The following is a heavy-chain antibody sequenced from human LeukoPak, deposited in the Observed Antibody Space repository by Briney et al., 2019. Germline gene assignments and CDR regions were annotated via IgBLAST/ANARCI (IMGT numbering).Heavy chain of an antibody. V-gene: IGHV3-74*01. CDR1: GFTFTTFW. Sequence: AGGPLRLSCAASGFTFTTFWMNWVRQAPGGGLVWVSLINTDGRTTTYADSVKGRFTISRDNAKNTLYLQMNSLRAEDTAVYYCARALPNSWYFFDYWGQGTLVTVSS. CDR2: INTDGRTT. J-gene: IGHJ4*02. CDR3: ARALPNSWYFFDY. D-gene: IGHD6-13*01.